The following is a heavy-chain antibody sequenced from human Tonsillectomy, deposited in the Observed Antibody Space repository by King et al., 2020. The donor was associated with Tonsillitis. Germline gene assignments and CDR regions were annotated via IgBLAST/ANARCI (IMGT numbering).Heavy chain of an antibody. CDR3: ATFWSGYFDH. CDR2: IRQDGSDK. D-gene: IGHD3-3*01. V-gene: IGHV3-7*01. J-gene: IGHJ4*02. Sequence: EVQLVESGGGLVQPGGSLRLSCAASGFTFSSYWTAWVRQAPGKGLEWVANIRQDGSDKYYVDSVKGRFTFSRDNAKNSLYLQMNSLRADDTAVYYCATFWSGYFDHWGQGTLVTVSS. CDR1: GFTFSSYW.